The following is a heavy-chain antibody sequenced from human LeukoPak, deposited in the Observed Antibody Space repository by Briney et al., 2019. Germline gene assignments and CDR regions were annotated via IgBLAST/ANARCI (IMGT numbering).Heavy chain of an antibody. CDR3: AKDISGWYGSFAFDI. CDR2: ISGSGGST. CDR1: GFTFSSYA. J-gene: IGHJ3*02. D-gene: IGHD6-19*01. Sequence: GGSLRLSCAASGFTFSSYAMSWVRQAPGKGLEWVSAISGSGGSTYYADSVKGWFTISRDNSKNTLYLQMNSLRAEDTAVYYCAKDISGWYGSFAFDIWGQGTMVTVSS. V-gene: IGHV3-23*01.